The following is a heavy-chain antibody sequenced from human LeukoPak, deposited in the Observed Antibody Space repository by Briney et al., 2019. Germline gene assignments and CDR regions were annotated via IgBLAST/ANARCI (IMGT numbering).Heavy chain of an antibody. Sequence: PGGSLRLSCSASGFTFSSYGMQWVRQAPGKGLDYVSAISSDGGSTYYADSVKGRFTISRDNTKNTLYVQMSSLRAEDTAVYYCVKCSGGSCYKPIDIWGQGTMVTVSS. J-gene: IGHJ3*02. D-gene: IGHD2-15*01. CDR1: GFTFSSYG. CDR2: ISSDGGST. CDR3: VKCSGGSCYKPIDI. V-gene: IGHV3-64*05.